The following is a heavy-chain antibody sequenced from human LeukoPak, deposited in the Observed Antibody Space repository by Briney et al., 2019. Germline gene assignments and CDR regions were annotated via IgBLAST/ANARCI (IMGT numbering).Heavy chain of an antibody. CDR1: GYTFTSYY. CDR3: ARDNSDYDILTGYLLFARVEYGMDV. Sequence: ASVKVSCKASGYTFTSYYMHWVRQAPGQGLEWMGIINPIGGTTSYAQKFQGRVTMTRDTSTSTAYMELSSLRSEDTAVYYCARDNSDYDILTGYLLFARVEYGMDVWGQGTTVTVSS. D-gene: IGHD3-9*01. V-gene: IGHV1-46*01. CDR2: INPIGGTT. J-gene: IGHJ6*02.